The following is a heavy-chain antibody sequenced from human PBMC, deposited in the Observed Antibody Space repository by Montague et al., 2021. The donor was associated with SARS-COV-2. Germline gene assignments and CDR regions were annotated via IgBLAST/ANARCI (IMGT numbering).Heavy chain of an antibody. CDR2: ISGSGGST. J-gene: IGHJ5*02. D-gene: IGHD4-17*01. CDR3: TGADNYGS. V-gene: IGHV3-23*01. CDR1: GFTFSSFT. Sequence: SLRLSCAASGFTFSSFTMSWVRLAPGKGLEWVSTISGSGGSTWYADSVKGRFTISRDNSKSTLFLQMNSLRAEDTALYYCTGADNYGSWGRGTLATVSS.